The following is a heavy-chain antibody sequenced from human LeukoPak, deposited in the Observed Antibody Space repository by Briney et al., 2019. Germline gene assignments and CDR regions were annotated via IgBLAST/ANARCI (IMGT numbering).Heavy chain of an antibody. CDR1: GGSISSYY. Sequence: SETLSLTCTVSGGSISSYYWSWLRQPPGKGLEWLGYIYYSGSTNYNPPLKSRVTISVDTSKKQFSLTLSSVTAADHAVYYCAGMRGYSYGYCDYGAQGNRLSVST. CDR3: AGMRGYSYGYCDY. J-gene: IGHJ4*02. D-gene: IGHD5-18*01. CDR2: IYYSGST. V-gene: IGHV4-59*12.